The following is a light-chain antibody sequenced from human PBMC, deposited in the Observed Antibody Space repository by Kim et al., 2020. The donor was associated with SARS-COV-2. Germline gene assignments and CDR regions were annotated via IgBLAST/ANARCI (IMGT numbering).Light chain of an antibody. CDR2: GAS. V-gene: IGKV3-20*01. CDR1: QSVSSSY. CDR3: QQYGSSPLT. Sequence: SPGDRATPSCRASQSVSSSYLAWYQQKPGQAPRLLIYGASSRATGIPDRFSGSGSGTDFTLTINRLEPEDFAVYYCQQYGSSPLTFGGGTKVDIK. J-gene: IGKJ4*01.